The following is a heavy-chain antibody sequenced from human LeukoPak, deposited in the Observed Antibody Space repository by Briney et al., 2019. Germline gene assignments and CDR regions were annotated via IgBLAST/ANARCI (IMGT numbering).Heavy chain of an antibody. J-gene: IGHJ4*02. V-gene: IGHV3-48*04. Sequence: GGSLRLSCAASGFTFSSYSMNWVRQAPGKGLEWVSYISSSSSTIYYADSVKGRFTISRDNAKNSLYLQMNSLRAEDTALYYCAKELLEYNWNGDFDYWGQGTLVTVSS. CDR1: GFTFSSYS. CDR3: AKELLEYNWNGDFDY. CDR2: ISSSSSTI. D-gene: IGHD1-1*01.